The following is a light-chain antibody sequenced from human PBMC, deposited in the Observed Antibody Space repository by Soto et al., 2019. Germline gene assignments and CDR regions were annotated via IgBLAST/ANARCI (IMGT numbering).Light chain of an antibody. J-gene: IGLJ1*01. V-gene: IGLV2-8*01. CDR2: EVT. CDR3: SSYAGGNNLYV. Sequence: QAVLTQPPSASGSPGQSVTISCTGTSSDVGGYNYVSWYQQHPGKAPKLMISEVTKRPSGVPDRFSGSKSGNTASLTVSGLQAEDEADYYCSSYAGGNNLYVFGTGTKVTVL. CDR1: SSDVGGYNY.